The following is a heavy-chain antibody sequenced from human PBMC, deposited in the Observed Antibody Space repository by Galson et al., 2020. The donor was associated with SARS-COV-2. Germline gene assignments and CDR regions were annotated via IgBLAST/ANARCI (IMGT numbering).Heavy chain of an antibody. CDR3: AHVGQKSSYYFDY. V-gene: IGHV3-30*03. CDR1: GFTFSSYA. CDR2: ISYDGSNK. Sequence: GESLKISCAASGFTFSSYAMHWVRQAPGKGLEWVAVISYDGSNKNYADSVRGRFTISRDNSRSTLYLQMSSLRAEDTAIYYCAHVGQKSSYYFDYWGQGTLVTVSS. D-gene: IGHD1-26*01. J-gene: IGHJ4*02.